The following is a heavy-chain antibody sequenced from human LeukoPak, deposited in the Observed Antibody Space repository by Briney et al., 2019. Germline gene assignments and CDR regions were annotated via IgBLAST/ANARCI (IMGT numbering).Heavy chain of an antibody. CDR2: ISYDGSNK. Sequence: GGSLRLSCTASGFTFGDYAMSWFRQAPGKGLEWVAVISYDGSNKYYADSVKGRFTISRDNSKNTLYLQMNSLRAEDTAIYYCARDYSVGATADYWGQGTLVTVSS. CDR1: GFTFGDYA. D-gene: IGHD1-26*01. J-gene: IGHJ4*02. CDR3: ARDYSVGATADY. V-gene: IGHV3-30*04.